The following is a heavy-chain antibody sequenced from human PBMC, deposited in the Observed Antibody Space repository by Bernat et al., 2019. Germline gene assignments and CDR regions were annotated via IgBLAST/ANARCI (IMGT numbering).Heavy chain of an antibody. CDR3: AKAPSGSYSY. D-gene: IGHD1-26*01. V-gene: IGHV3-30*02. CDR1: GFTFSSYG. CDR2: IRYDGSNK. Sequence: QVQLVESGGGVVQPGGSLRLSCAASGFTFSSYGMHWVRQAPGKGLEWVAFIRYDGSNKYCADSVKGRFTISRDNSKNTLYLQMNSLRAEDTAVYYCAKAPSGSYSYWGQGTLVTVSS. J-gene: IGHJ4*02.